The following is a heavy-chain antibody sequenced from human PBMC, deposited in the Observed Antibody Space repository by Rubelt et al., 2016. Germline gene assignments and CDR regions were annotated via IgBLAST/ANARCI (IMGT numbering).Heavy chain of an antibody. CDR2: MNQDGSTT. J-gene: IGHJ4*02. D-gene: IGHD1-26*01. CDR3: ARDIREVGATLYFDY. Sequence: GKGLEWVANMNQDGSTTYYGDSLKGRFTISRDNAKNSLYLQMSSLRAEDTAVYYCARDIREVGATLYFDYWGQGTLVTVSS. V-gene: IGHV3-7*03.